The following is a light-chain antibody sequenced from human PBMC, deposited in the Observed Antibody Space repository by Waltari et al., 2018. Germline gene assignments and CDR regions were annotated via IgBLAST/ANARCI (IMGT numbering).Light chain of an antibody. J-gene: IGLJ1*01. Sequence: QSVLTQPPSASGSPGQRVTISCSGSSSNIGSNTVNWYQQLPGTAPKLLIYNNNQRPSGVPDRFSGSKAGTSASLAISGLQSEDEADYCCAAWDDSLNGQVFGTGTKVTVL. CDR1: SSNIGSNT. CDR2: NNN. CDR3: AAWDDSLNGQV. V-gene: IGLV1-44*01.